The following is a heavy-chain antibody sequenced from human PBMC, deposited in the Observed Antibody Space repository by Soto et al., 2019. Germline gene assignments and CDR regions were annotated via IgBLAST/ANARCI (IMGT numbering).Heavy chain of an antibody. CDR1: GGTFSSCA. J-gene: IGHJ6*02. CDR3: ARGGSMDTAMVMPYYYYYYGMDV. Sequence: SVKVSCKASGGTFSSCAISWVRQAPGQGLEWMGGIIPIFGTANYAQKFQGRVTITADESTSTAYMELSSLRSEDTAVYYCARGGSMDTAMVMPYYYYYYGMDVWGQGTTVTVSS. V-gene: IGHV1-69*13. CDR2: IIPIFGTA. D-gene: IGHD5-18*01.